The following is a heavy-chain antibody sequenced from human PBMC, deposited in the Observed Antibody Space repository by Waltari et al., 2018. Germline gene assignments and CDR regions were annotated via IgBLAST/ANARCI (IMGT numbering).Heavy chain of an antibody. V-gene: IGHV4-38-2*01. CDR3: ATIIVVVAATRGAFDI. CDR1: GYSISSGYY. D-gene: IGHD2-15*01. CDR2: IYHSGSN. Sequence: QVQLQESGPGLVKPSETLSLTCAVSGYSISSGYYWGWIRQPPGKGLEWIGSIYHSGSNYYNPSHKSRVTISVDTSKNQCSLKLSSVTAADTAVYYCATIIVVVAATRGAFDIWGQGTMVTVSS. J-gene: IGHJ3*02.